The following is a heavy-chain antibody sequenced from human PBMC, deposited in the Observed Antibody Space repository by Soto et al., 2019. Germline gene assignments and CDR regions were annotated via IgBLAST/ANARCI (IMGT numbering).Heavy chain of an antibody. CDR1: GFTFSSYA. CDR2: ISGSGGST. V-gene: IGHV3-23*01. J-gene: IGHJ4*02. D-gene: IGHD3-9*01. Sequence: GGSLRLSCAASGFTFSSYAMSWVRQAPGKGLEWVSAISGSGGSTYYADSVKGRFTISRDNSKNTLYLQMNSLRAEDTAVYYCAKDGDLRYFDWLSPEFDYWGQGPLVTVSS. CDR3: AKDGDLRYFDWLSPEFDY.